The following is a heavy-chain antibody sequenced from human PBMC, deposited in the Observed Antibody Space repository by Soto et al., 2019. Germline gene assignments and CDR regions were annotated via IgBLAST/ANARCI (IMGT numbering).Heavy chain of an antibody. V-gene: IGHV4-59*01. CDR3: ARGAGYSGYYFDY. Sequence: SETLSLTCTVSGASISSYYWSWIRQPPGKGLEWIGYIYYSGSTNYNPSLKSRVTMSLDTSKNQFSLKLSSVTAADTAVYYCARGAGYSGYYFDYWGQGTLVTVSS. D-gene: IGHD5-12*01. J-gene: IGHJ4*02. CDR2: IYYSGST. CDR1: GASISSYY.